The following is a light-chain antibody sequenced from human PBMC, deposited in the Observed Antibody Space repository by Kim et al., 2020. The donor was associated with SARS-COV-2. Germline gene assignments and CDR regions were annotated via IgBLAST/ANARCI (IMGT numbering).Light chain of an antibody. J-gene: IGKJ1*01. CDR3: QQYNSYPWT. Sequence: SASVGDSVTNACRASQSISSWLAWYQQKPGRAHKLLIYKASTLESGVPSRFSGSGSGTEFTLTISSLQPDDFATYYCQQYNSYPWTFGQGTKVDIK. CDR1: QSISSW. V-gene: IGKV1-5*03. CDR2: KAS.